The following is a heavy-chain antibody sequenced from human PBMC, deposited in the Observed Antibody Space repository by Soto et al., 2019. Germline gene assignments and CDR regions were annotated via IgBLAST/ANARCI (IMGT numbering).Heavy chain of an antibody. D-gene: IGHD3-16*02. CDR1: GFTFSSYA. Sequence: GGSLRLSCAASGFTFSSYAMSWVRQAPGKGLEWVSDISGGGGRKYYVDSVKGRFTISRDNAKNTLYLQMNSLRAEDTAVYYCARDGVMITFGGVIVIREDAFDIWGQGTMVTVSS. J-gene: IGHJ3*02. CDR2: ISGGGGRK. V-gene: IGHV3-23*01. CDR3: ARDGVMITFGGVIVIREDAFDI.